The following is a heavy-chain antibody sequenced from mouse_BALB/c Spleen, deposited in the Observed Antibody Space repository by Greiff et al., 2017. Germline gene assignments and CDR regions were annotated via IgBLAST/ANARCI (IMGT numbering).Heavy chain of an antibody. CDR3: ARIYDGYYVGAMDY. J-gene: IGHJ4*01. CDR1: GFTFSDYY. Sequence: EVKLQESGGGLVKPGGSLKLSCAASGFTFSDYYMYWVRQTPEKRLEWVATISDGGSYTYYPDSVKGRFTISRDNAKNNLYLQMSSLKSEDTAMYYCARIYDGYYVGAMDYWGQGTSVTVSS. CDR2: ISDGGSYT. V-gene: IGHV5-4*02. D-gene: IGHD2-3*01.